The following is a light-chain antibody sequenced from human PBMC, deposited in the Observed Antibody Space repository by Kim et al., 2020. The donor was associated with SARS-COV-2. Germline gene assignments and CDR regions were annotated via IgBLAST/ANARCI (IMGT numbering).Light chain of an antibody. Sequence: SLSPGERATLSCRARQSVSTYLAWYQQKPGQAPRLLIYDASNRATGIPARFSGSGYETDFTLTISSLEPEDFAVYYCQQRRKSITFGQGTRLEIK. J-gene: IGKJ5*01. V-gene: IGKV3-11*01. CDR3: QQRRKSIT. CDR1: QSVSTY. CDR2: DAS.